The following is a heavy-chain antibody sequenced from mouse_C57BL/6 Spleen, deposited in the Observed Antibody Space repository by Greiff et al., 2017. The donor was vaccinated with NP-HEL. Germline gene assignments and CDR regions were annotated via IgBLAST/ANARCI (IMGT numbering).Heavy chain of an antibody. CDR1: GFSLTSYG. V-gene: IGHV2-2*01. CDR2: IWSGGST. D-gene: IGHD2-2*01. CDR3: ARSLYGYPYAMDY. Sequence: VKLMESGPGLVQPSQSLSITCTVSGFSLTSYGVHWVRQSPGKGLEWLGVIWSGGSTDYNAAFISRLSISKDNSKSQVFFKMNSLQADDTAIYYCARSLYGYPYAMDYWGQGTSVTVSS. J-gene: IGHJ4*01.